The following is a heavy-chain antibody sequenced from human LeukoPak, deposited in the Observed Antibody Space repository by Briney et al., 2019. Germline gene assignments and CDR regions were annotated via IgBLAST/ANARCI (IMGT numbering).Heavy chain of an antibody. CDR2: IRSKAYGGTT. V-gene: IGHV3-49*04. D-gene: IGHD3-3*01. J-gene: IGHJ6*03. CDR1: GFTFGDYA. Sequence: GRSLRLSCTASGFTFGDYAMSWVRQAPGKGLEWVGFIRSKAYGGTTEYAASVKGRFTISRDDSKSIAYLQMNSLKTEDTAVYYCTSRNYDFWDYYYMDVWGKGTTVTVSS. CDR3: TSRNYDFWDYYYMDV.